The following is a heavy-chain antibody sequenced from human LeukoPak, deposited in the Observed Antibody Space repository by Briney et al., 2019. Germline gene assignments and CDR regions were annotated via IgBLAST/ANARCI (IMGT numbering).Heavy chain of an antibody. V-gene: IGHV3-21*01. Sequence: GGSLRLSCAASAFTFSTYSMNWVRQAPGKGLEWVSSISSSSLYIYYADSVKGRFTISGDNAKNSLYLQMNSLRAEDTAVYYCAELGITMIGGVWGKGTTVTISA. D-gene: IGHD3-10*02. CDR3: AELGITMIGGV. CDR2: ISSSSLYI. J-gene: IGHJ6*04. CDR1: AFTFSTYS.